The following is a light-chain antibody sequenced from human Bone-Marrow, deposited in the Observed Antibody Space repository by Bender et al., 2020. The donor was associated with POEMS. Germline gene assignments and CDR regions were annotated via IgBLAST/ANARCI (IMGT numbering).Light chain of an antibody. CDR2: DDA. CDR3: QVWDRSSHQFV. Sequence: SYVLTQPPSVSVAPGQTARITCGGNNIGTKSVNWYQQKPGQAPVLVVHDDADRPSGIPERFSGSNSGNTATLTVSRVEAGDEADYHCQVWDRSSHQFVFGSGTKVTVL. J-gene: IGLJ1*01. CDR1: NIGTKS. V-gene: IGLV3-21*02.